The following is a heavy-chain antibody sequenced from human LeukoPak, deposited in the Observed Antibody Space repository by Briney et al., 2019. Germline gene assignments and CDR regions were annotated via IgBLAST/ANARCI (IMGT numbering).Heavy chain of an antibody. J-gene: IGHJ4*02. CDR1: GGSISSGGYY. V-gene: IGHV4-31*03. D-gene: IGHD5-24*01. CDR2: IYYSGST. Sequence: SETLSLTCTVSGGSISSGGYYWSWIRQHPGKGLEWIGYIYYSGSTYYNPSLKSRVTISVDTSKNQFSLKLSSVTAADTAVYYCARGGRDGYNKLDYWGQGTLVTVSS. CDR3: ARGGRDGYNKLDY.